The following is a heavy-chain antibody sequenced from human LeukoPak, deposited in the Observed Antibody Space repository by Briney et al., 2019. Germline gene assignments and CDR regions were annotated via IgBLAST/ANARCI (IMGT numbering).Heavy chain of an antibody. V-gene: IGHV3-23*01. CDR1: GFTFSSYA. Sequence: GGSLRLSCAASGFTFSSYAMSWVRQAPGKGLEWVSAISGSGGSTYYADSVKGRFTISRDNSKNTLYLQMNSLRAEDTAVYYCAIFSKYYNFWRGSYYFDYWGQGTLVTVSS. D-gene: IGHD3-3*01. J-gene: IGHJ4*02. CDR3: AIFSKYYNFWRGSYYFDY. CDR2: ISGSGGST.